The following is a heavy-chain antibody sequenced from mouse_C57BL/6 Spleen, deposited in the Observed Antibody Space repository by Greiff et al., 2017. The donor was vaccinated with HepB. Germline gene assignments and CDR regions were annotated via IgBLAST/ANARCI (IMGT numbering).Heavy chain of an antibody. CDR1: GYTFTSYW. CDR2: IDPSDSYT. D-gene: IGHD1-1*01. CDR3: ARDPHYYYGSSYWYFDV. V-gene: IGHV1-59*01. J-gene: IGHJ1*03. Sequence: VQLQQPGAELVRPGTSVKLSCKASGYTFTSYWMHWVKQRPGQGLEWIGVIDPSDSYTNYNQKFKGKATLTVDTSSSTSYMQLSSLTSEDSAVYYCARDPHYYYGSSYWYFDVWGTGTTVTVSS.